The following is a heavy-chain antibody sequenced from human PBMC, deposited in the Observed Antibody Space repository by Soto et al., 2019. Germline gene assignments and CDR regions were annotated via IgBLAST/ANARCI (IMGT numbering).Heavy chain of an antibody. CDR2: IYYSGST. CDR1: GGSISSGGYY. Sequence: QVQLQESGPGLVKPSQTLSLTCTVSGGSISSGGYYWSWIRQHPGKGLEWIGYIYYSGSTYYNPSLRSRVTISIDTSKNQFSLKLSSVTAADTAVYYCARVDYSNYGWFDPWGQGTLVTVSS. CDR3: ARVDYSNYGWFDP. D-gene: IGHD4-4*01. V-gene: IGHV4-31*03. J-gene: IGHJ5*02.